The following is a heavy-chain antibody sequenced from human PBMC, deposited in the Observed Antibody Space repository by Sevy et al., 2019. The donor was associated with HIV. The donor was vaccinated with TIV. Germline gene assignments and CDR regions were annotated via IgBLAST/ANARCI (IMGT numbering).Heavy chain of an antibody. J-gene: IGHJ4*02. CDR3: ARDRTGQWLVDY. D-gene: IGHD6-19*01. Sequence: GGSLRLSCAASGFTFSSYGMHWVRQAPGKGLEWVADIWYDGSNKYYADSVKGRFTISRDNSKNTLYLQMNSLRAEDTAVYYCARDRTGQWLVDYWGQGTLVTVSS. V-gene: IGHV3-33*01. CDR1: GFTFSSYG. CDR2: IWYDGSNK.